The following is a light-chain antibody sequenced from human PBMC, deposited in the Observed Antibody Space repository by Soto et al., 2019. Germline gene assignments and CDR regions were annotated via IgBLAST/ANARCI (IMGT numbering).Light chain of an antibody. CDR3: CSYAGSYTHVV. V-gene: IGLV2-11*01. J-gene: IGLJ2*01. Sequence: QSALTQPRSVSGSPGQSVTISCTGTSSDVGAYNCVSWYQQHPGKAPKLMIYDVSKRPSGVPDRFSGYKSGNTASLTISGLQAEDEADYYCCSYAGSYTHVVFGGGTKVTVL. CDR2: DVS. CDR1: SSDVGAYNC.